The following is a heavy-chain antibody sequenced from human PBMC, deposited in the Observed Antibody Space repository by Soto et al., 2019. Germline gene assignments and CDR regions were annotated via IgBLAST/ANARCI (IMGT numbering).Heavy chain of an antibody. CDR1: GGSVSSGSYY. CDR3: ARPLYSYGPMDV. CDR2: IYYSGST. V-gene: IGHV4-61*01. Sequence: TSETLSLTCTVSGGSVSSGSYYWILIRQPPGKGLEWIGYIYYSGSTNYNPSLKSRVTISVDTSKNQFSLKLSSVTAADTAVYYCARPLYSYGPMDVWGQGTTVTVSS. J-gene: IGHJ6*02. D-gene: IGHD5-18*01.